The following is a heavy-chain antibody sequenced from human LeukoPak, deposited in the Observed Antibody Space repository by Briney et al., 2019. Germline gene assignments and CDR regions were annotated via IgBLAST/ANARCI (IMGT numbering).Heavy chain of an antibody. V-gene: IGHV4-61*02. D-gene: IGHD3-22*01. CDR3: ARDYYDSSGYYALAFDI. CDR2: IYTSGST. J-gene: IGHJ3*02. Sequence: PSETLSLTCTVSGISISSGSYYWSWLRQPAGKGLEWIGRIYTSGSTNYNPSLKSRVTISVDTSKNQFSLKLSSVTAADTAVYYCARDYYDSSGYYALAFDIWGQGTMVTVSS. CDR1: GISISSGSYY.